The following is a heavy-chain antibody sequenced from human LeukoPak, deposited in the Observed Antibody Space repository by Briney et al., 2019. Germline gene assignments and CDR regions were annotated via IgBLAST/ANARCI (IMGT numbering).Heavy chain of an antibody. CDR2: IYYSGST. Sequence: KPSETLSLTCNVSGGSISSYYWSWIRQPPGKGLEWIGYIYYSGSTNYNPSLKSRVTISVDTSKNQFSLKLSSVTAADTAVYYCASMPGIAVAGPFDYWGQGTLVTVSS. D-gene: IGHD6-19*01. V-gene: IGHV4-59*01. CDR1: GGSISSYY. J-gene: IGHJ4*02. CDR3: ASMPGIAVAGPFDY.